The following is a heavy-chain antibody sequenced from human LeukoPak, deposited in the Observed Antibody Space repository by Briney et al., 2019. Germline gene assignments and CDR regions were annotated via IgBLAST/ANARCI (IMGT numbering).Heavy chain of an antibody. D-gene: IGHD2-2*01. CDR1: GYTFTSYT. CDR2: ISVGNGDS. V-gene: IGHV1-3*03. CDR3: ARDLGCSSTSCRDY. J-gene: IGHJ4*02. Sequence: VSVKVSCKASGYTFTSYTIHWVRQAPGQSLEWMGWISVGNGDSKCSQEFQGRVTLTRDTSATTAYLEVSSLRPEDTAVYYCARDLGCSSTSCRDYWGQGTLVTVSS.